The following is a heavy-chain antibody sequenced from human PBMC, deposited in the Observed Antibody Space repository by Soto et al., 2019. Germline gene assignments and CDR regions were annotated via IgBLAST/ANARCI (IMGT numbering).Heavy chain of an antibody. V-gene: IGHV1-8*01. Sequence: QVQLVQSGAEVREPGASVKVSCKASGYSFTSLDINWVRQTAGQGLEWMGWMQPSTGRTGYAQKFQGRVTMTRDTSINTAYMELTTLTSDDTAFYYCARHYCDSLDCGLDYWGQGTRVNVSS. CDR3: ARHYCDSLDCGLDY. D-gene: IGHD2-21*01. J-gene: IGHJ4*02. CDR2: MQPSTGRT. CDR1: GYSFTSLD.